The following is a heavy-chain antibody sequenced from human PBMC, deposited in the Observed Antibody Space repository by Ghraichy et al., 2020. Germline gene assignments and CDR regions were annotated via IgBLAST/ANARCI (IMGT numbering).Heavy chain of an antibody. CDR2: ISGSGGST. V-gene: IGHV3-23*01. Sequence: GESLKISCAASGFTFSSYAMSWVRQAPGKGLEWVSAISGSGGSTYYADSVKGRFTISRDNSKNTLYLQMNSLRAEDTAVYYCAKSPHPYSSSFDYWGQGTLVTVSS. CDR3: AKSPHPYSSSFDY. D-gene: IGHD6-13*01. J-gene: IGHJ4*02. CDR1: GFTFSSYA.